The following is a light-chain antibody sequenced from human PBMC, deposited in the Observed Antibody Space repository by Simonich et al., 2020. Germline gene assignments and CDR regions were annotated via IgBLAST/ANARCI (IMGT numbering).Light chain of an antibody. J-gene: IGKJ3*01. CDR2: EVS. CDR3: MQSIQLPFT. CDR1: QSLLHSYGKTY. V-gene: IGKV2D-29*02. Sequence: DIVMTQTPLSLSVTPGQPASISCKSSQSLLHSYGKTYLYWYLQKPVQSPQLLIYEVSNRVFGGQERFSGSGSGTDFTLKISRVEAEDVGVYYCMQSIQLPFTFGPGTKVDIK.